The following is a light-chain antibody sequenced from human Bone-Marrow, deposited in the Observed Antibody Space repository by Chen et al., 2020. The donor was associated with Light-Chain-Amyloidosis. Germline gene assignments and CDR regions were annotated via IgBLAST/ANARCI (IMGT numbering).Light chain of an antibody. CDR2: RNN. Sequence: QSVLTQPPSASGTPGQRVTISCSGASPYIGINYVYWDQHFPGAAPNLIIHRNNPRPSGVPDRFSASKSGTSAFLAISGLRSEDEADYYCAAWDGSLSGYVFGTGTKVIVL. J-gene: IGLJ1*01. CDR3: AAWDGSLSGYV. CDR1: SPYIGINY. V-gene: IGLV1-47*01.